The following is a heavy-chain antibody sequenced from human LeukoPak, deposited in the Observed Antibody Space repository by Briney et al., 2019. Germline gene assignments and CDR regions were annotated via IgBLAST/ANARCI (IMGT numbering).Heavy chain of an antibody. Sequence: MPSETLSLTCTVSGGFISSGSYYWSWIRQPAGKGLEWIGRIYTSGSTNYNPSLKSRVTISVDTSKNRFSLKLSSVTAADTAVYYCARGPITIFGVVVLYYFDYWGQGTLVTVSS. CDR2: IYTSGST. D-gene: IGHD3-3*01. J-gene: IGHJ4*02. CDR1: GGFISSGSYY. V-gene: IGHV4-61*02. CDR3: ARGPITIFGVVVLYYFDY.